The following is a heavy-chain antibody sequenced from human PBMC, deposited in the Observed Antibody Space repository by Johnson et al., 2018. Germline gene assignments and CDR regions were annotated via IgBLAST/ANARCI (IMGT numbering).Heavy chain of an antibody. J-gene: IGHJ6*02. CDR3: AGGCYEYLSGYPFLMDV. Sequence: EVQLVESGGGLVQPGGSLRLSCAASGFTFSSYSMNWVRQAPGKGLEWVSSISSSSSYIYYADSVKGRFTISRDNAKNSLYLQMNSLRAEDPAVYYCAGGCYEYLSGYPFLMDVWGQGTTVTVSS. CDR1: GFTFSSYS. D-gene: IGHD3-3*01. V-gene: IGHV3-21*01. CDR2: ISSSSSYI.